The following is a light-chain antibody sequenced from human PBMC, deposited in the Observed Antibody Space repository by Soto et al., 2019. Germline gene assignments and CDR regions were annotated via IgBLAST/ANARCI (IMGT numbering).Light chain of an antibody. V-gene: IGLV2-11*01. Sequence: QSVLTQPRSVSGSAGQSVTISCTGTSGDIGAYNFVSWYQHHPGKAPKLIIYDVAKRPSGVPDRFSGSKSGNMASLTISGLQAEDEADYYCSSYAHRFYVFGTGTKVTVL. J-gene: IGLJ1*01. CDR2: DVA. CDR1: SGDIGAYNF. CDR3: SSYAHRFYV.